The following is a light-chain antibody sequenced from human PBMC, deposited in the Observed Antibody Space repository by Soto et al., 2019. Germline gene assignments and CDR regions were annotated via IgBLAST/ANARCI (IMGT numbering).Light chain of an antibody. CDR2: GAS. CDR1: QSVSSY. Sequence: EIVLTQSPATLSLSPGERATLSCRASQSVSSYLAWYQQKPGQAPRLLIYGASSRATGIPDRFSGTGSETDFTLTISRLEPEDFAVYYCQQYDNSPITFGQRTRLEI. J-gene: IGKJ5*01. V-gene: IGKV3-20*01. CDR3: QQYDNSPIT.